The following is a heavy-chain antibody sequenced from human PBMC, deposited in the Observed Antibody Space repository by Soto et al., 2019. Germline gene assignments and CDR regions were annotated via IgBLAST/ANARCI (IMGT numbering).Heavy chain of an antibody. D-gene: IGHD4-17*01. CDR1: GFTFSSYS. V-gene: IGHV3-48*01. Sequence: GGSLRLSCAASGFTFSSYSMNWVRQAPGKGLEWVSYISSSSTIYYADSVKGRFTISRDNAKNSLYLQMNSLRAEDTAVYYCARDPPFDYGDYVTAFDIWGQGTMVTVSS. CDR2: ISSSSTI. J-gene: IGHJ3*02. CDR3: ARDPPFDYGDYVTAFDI.